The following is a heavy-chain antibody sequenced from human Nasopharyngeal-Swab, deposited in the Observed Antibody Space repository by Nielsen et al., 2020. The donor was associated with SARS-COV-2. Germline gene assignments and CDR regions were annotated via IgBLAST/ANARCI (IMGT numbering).Heavy chain of an antibody. CDR3: VKDRRYYDSSGYYDY. CDR2: ISSNGGST. D-gene: IGHD3-22*01. V-gene: IGHV3-64D*06. Sequence: WICQPPGKGLEYVSAISSNGGSTYYADSVKGRFTISRDNSKNTLYLQMSSLRAEDTAVYYCVKDRRYYDSSGYYDYWGQGTLVTVSS. J-gene: IGHJ4*02.